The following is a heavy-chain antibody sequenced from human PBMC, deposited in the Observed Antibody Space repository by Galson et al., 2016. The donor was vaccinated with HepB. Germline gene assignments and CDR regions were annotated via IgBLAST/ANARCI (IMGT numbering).Heavy chain of an antibody. D-gene: IGHD2-21*01. CDR3: AKDIPPRGHDAFDI. Sequence: SLRLSCAASGFTFSSYAMSWVRQAPGKGLEWVSAVSGSSRAYYADSVKGRFTISRDNSKNTLYLQMNSLRAEDTAIYYCAKDIPPRGHDAFDIWGRGTMVTVSS. V-gene: IGHV3-23*01. J-gene: IGHJ3*02. CDR1: GFTFSSYA. CDR2: VSGSSRA.